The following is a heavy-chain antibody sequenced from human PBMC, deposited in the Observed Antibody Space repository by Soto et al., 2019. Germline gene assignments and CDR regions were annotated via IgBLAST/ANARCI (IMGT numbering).Heavy chain of an antibody. D-gene: IGHD3-10*01. J-gene: IGHJ5*02. CDR3: ARTYYYRSGTYFAWFDP. CDR1: GTSISSTFW. Sequence: SETLSLTCAVSGTSISSTFWWAWVRQSPGKGLEWIGQIKHSGGTNYNLLLKSRVTISVDTPRNQFSLKLSSVTAADTAVYFCARTYYYRSGTYFAWFDPWGQGTLVTVSS. V-gene: IGHV4-4*02. CDR2: IKHSGGT.